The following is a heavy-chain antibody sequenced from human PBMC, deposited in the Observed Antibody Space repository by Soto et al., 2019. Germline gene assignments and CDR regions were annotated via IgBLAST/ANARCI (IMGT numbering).Heavy chain of an antibody. J-gene: IGHJ5*02. D-gene: IGHD2-21*01. CDR3: ARDPVVAIAA. Sequence: GGSLRLSCAASGFTFSTYTMNWVRQAPGKGLEWIAYLSGSNTAAYYADSVRGRFTISRDNAKNSLFLQMNSLRVEDTAVYYCARDPVVAIAAWGQGTLVTVSS. CDR1: GFTFSTYT. CDR2: LSGSNTAA. V-gene: IGHV3-48*01.